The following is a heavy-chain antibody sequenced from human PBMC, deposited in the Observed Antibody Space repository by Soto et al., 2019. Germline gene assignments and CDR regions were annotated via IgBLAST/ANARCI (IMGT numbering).Heavy chain of an antibody. J-gene: IGHJ4*02. CDR1: GFSFNTYW. Sequence: PGGSLRLSCAASGFSFNTYWMIWARQAPGKGLEWVASIKEGGSEEFYLDSVRGRFTISRDNAKESLYLQMNSLRAEDTAIYYCARDGQSNGGSRRNDYWGQGTLVTVSS. V-gene: IGHV3-7*01. CDR3: ARDGQSNGGSRRNDY. D-gene: IGHD2-8*01. CDR2: IKEGGSEE.